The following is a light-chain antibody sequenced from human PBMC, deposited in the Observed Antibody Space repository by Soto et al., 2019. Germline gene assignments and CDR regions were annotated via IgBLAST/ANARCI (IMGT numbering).Light chain of an antibody. CDR3: QQYGSSLWT. J-gene: IGKJ1*01. V-gene: IGKV3-20*01. CDR2: GAS. CDR1: QSVSRNY. Sequence: IRLTQSPCTLSLSHEERATLSCRASQSVSRNYLAWYQQKPGQAPRLLIYGASSRATGIPDRFSGSGSGTDFTLTISRLEHEDFAVYYCQQYGSSLWTFGQGTKLDIK.